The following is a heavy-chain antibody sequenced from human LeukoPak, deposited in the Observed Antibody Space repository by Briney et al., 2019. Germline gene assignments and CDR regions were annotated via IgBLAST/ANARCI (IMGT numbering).Heavy chain of an antibody. V-gene: IGHV3-30*04. D-gene: IGHD3-10*01. J-gene: IGHJ5*02. CDR3: ARDRHYYGSGSENWFDP. CDR1: GFTFSSYA. Sequence: GGSLRLSCAASGFTFSSYAMHWVRQAPGKGLEWVAVISYDGSNKYYADSVKGRFSISRDNSKNTLYLQMNSLRAEDTAVYYCARDRHYYGSGSENWFDPWGQGTLVTVSS. CDR2: ISYDGSNK.